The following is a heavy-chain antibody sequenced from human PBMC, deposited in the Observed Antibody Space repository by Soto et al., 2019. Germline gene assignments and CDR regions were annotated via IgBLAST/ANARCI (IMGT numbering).Heavy chain of an antibody. J-gene: IGHJ4*02. CDR1: GFTFSSYA. Sequence: GGSLRLSCAASGFTFSSYAMSWVRQAPGKGLEWVSAISGSGGSTYYADSVKGRFTISRDNSKNTLYLQMNSLRAEDTAVYYCAKGYLMVYATSAPYYLDYWRQGTLVTVSS. CDR2: ISGSGGST. CDR3: AKGYLMVYATSAPYYLDY. D-gene: IGHD2-8*01. V-gene: IGHV3-23*01.